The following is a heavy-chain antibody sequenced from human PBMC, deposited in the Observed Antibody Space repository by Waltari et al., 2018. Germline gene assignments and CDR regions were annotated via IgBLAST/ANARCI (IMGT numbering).Heavy chain of an antibody. Sequence: QVQLVQSGAEVKKPGASVKVSCKASGYTFTGYYMHWVRQAPGQGLEWMGWINPNSGGTNYAQKFQGRVTMTRDTSISTAYMELSRLRSDDTAVYYCARGLLSAAAGRDADYWGQGTLVTVSS. D-gene: IGHD6-13*01. J-gene: IGHJ4*02. CDR3: ARGLLSAAAGRDADY. CDR2: INPNSGGT. CDR1: GYTFTGYY. V-gene: IGHV1-2*02.